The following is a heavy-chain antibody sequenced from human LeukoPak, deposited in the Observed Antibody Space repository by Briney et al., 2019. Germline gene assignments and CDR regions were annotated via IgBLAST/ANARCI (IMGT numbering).Heavy chain of an antibody. CDR2: IIPIFGTA. J-gene: IGHJ5*02. CDR1: GGTFSSYA. D-gene: IGHD6-13*01. Sequence: SVKVSCKASGGTFSSYAISWVRQAPGQGLEWMGGIIPIFGTANYAQKFQGRVTITADESTSPAYMKLSSLRSEDTAVYYCARDRGPIAAAGPNWFDPWGQGTLVTVSS. V-gene: IGHV1-69*01. CDR3: ARDRGPIAAAGPNWFDP.